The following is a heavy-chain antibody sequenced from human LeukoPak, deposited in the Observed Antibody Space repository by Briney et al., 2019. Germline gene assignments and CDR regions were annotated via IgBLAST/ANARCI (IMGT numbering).Heavy chain of an antibody. CDR2: INPNTGNP. V-gene: IGHV7-4-1*02. J-gene: IGHJ5*01. CDR1: GYTFTNYA. Sequence: GASVKVSCKASGYTFTNYAMNWVRQAPGQGLEWVGWINPNTGNPMYAQGFTGRFVFSLDTSVTTTYLQINGLEAEDTAVYYCARAYQRLGGLSFPDSWGQGTLVTVSS. D-gene: IGHD3-16*02. CDR3: ARAYQRLGGLSFPDS.